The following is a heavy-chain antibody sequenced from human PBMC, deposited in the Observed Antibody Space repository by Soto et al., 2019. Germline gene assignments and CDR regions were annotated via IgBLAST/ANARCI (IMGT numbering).Heavy chain of an antibody. Sequence: QVQLVQSGAEVKKPGSSVKVSCKASGGTFSSYTISWVRQAPGQGLEWMGRIIPILGIANYAQKFQGRVTITADKSTSTASMELSSLRSEDTAVYYCAREKDRDYSASGSYSYYCGMDVWGQGTTVTVSS. V-gene: IGHV1-69*08. CDR3: AREKDRDYSASGSYSYYCGMDV. D-gene: IGHD3-10*01. CDR1: GGTFSSYT. J-gene: IGHJ6*02. CDR2: IIPILGIA.